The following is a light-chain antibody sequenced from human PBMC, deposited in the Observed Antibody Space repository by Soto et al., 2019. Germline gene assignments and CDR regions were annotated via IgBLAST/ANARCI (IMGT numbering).Light chain of an antibody. J-gene: IGKJ1*01. Sequence: EILMTQSPSTLSVSLGERATISCRASQSVRSNLAWYQQRPGQAPRLLIYAASTRATGIPARFSGSGSGTEFTLTIDSLQSEDFAVYYCQQYNNWPRTFGQGTKVDIK. CDR1: QSVRSN. CDR2: AAS. V-gene: IGKV3-15*01. CDR3: QQYNNWPRT.